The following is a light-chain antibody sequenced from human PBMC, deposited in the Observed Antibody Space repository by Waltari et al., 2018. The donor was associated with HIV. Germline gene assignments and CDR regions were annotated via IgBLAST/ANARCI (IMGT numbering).Light chain of an antibody. CDR3: AAWDDSLNGWV. Sequence: QSALTQPPSASGTPGQRVTISCSGSSSNIGSNTVNWYQQLPGTAPKLLIYSNKQRPLAVPDRCAGSKSGTSVSLAISGLQSEDEADYYCAAWDDSLNGWVFGGGTKLTVL. CDR1: SSNIGSNT. CDR2: SNK. J-gene: IGLJ3*02. V-gene: IGLV1-44*01.